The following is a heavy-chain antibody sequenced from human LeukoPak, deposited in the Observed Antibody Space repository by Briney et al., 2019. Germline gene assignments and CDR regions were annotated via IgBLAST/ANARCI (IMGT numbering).Heavy chain of an antibody. Sequence: SVKVSCKASGGTFSSYAISWVRQAPGQGLEWMGRIIPIFGTANYAQKFQGRVTITTDESTSTAYMELSSLRSEDTAVYYCALRPGGGSDAFGIWGQGTMVTVSS. V-gene: IGHV1-69*05. CDR1: GGTFSSYA. CDR3: ALRPGGGSDAFGI. CDR2: IIPIFGTA. J-gene: IGHJ3*02. D-gene: IGHD2-15*01.